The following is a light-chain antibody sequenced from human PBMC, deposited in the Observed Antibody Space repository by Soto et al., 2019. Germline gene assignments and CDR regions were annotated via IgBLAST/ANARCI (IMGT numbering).Light chain of an antibody. CDR1: QDVDTW. V-gene: IGKV1-5*03. J-gene: IGKJ1*01. Sequence: DIQMTQSPSSLSASVGDTVTLTCRASQDVDTWLAWFQQRPGKAPKLLISQASTLASGVPSRFSGSGSGTVFTITISSLQPDYVATYFYQQNHTYSWSFGPGSKVEIK. CDR2: QAS. CDR3: QQNHTYSWS.